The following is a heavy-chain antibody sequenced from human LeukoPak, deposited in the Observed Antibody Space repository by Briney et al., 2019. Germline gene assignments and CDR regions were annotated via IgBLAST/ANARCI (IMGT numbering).Heavy chain of an antibody. CDR3: ARDRGLYDYGDYYFDY. CDR2: IYTSGST. V-gene: IGHV4-4*07. J-gene: IGHJ4*02. Sequence: SETLSLTCTVSGGSISSYYWSWIRQPAGKGLEWIGRIYTSGSTNYNPSLKSRVTMSVDTSKNQFSLKLSSVTAADTAVYYCARDRGLYDYGDYYFDYWGQGTLVTVSS. CDR1: GGSISSYY. D-gene: IGHD4-17*01.